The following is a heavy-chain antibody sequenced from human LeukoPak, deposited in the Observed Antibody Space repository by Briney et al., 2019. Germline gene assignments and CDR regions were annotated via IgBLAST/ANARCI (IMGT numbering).Heavy chain of an antibody. CDR2: ISYDGSNK. Sequence: GGSLRLSCAASGFTFSSYGMHWVRQAPGKGLEWVAVISYDGSNKYYADSVKGRFTISRDNSKNTLYLQMNSLRAEDTAVYYCAREEIILVGAFDYWGQGTLVTVSS. V-gene: IGHV3-30*03. D-gene: IGHD1-26*01. CDR1: GFTFSSYG. CDR3: AREEIILVGAFDY. J-gene: IGHJ4*02.